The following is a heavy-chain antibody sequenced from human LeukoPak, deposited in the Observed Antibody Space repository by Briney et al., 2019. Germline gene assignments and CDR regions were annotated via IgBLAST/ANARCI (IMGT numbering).Heavy chain of an antibody. CDR2: IKPDGSEA. Sequence: PGGSLRLSCVVSGFTLSNSWMSWARQAPGKGLEWVANIKPDGSEAHYVDSVRGRFTISRDNAKKSLSLQMSSLRGEDTAVYYCTTSGGAFWGQGIHVTVSS. CDR1: GFTLSNSW. J-gene: IGHJ4*02. CDR3: TTSGGAF. V-gene: IGHV3-7*02. D-gene: IGHD6-25*01.